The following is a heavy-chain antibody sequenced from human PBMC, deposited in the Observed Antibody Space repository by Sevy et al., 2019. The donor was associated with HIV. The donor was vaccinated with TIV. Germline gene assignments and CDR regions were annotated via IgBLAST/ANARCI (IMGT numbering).Heavy chain of an antibody. CDR2: VSYEGTEA. Sequence: GVSLRLSCAASGFAFRSYAMHWLRQAPGKGPEWVAVVSYEGTEAFYAASVEGRFTISRDNSKNMLSLQINRLRPEDTAVYYCARDGGYSIKWYPLYWGHGTQVTVSS. CDR1: GFAFRSYA. J-gene: IGHJ4*01. CDR3: ARDGGYSIKWYPLY. D-gene: IGHD6-13*01. V-gene: IGHV3-30*04.